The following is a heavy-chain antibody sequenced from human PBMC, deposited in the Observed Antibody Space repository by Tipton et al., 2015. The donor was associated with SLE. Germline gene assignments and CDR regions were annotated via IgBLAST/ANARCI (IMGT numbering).Heavy chain of an antibody. Sequence: SLRLSCAASGFTFSTYPMNWVRQAPGKGLEGVSGINSGGTSSYYTDSVKGRFTISRDNSKYMLYLEMNSLKTEDTALYYCAKGGGRNYYYHYYMDVWGKGTTVTVSS. J-gene: IGHJ6*03. CDR3: AKGGGRNYYYHYYMDV. CDR1: GFTFSTYP. V-gene: IGHV3-23*03. D-gene: IGHD1-14*01. CDR2: INSGGTSS.